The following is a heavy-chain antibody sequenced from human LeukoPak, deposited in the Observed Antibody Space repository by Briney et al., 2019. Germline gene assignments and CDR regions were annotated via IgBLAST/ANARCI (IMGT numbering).Heavy chain of an antibody. D-gene: IGHD3-9*01. Sequence: SVKVSCKASGGTFSSYAISWVRQAPGQGLEWMGRIIPIFGTANYAQKFQGRVTITTDESTSTAYMELSSLRSEDTAVYYCARATALTRKAALDYWGQGTLVTVSS. CDR1: GGTFSSYA. V-gene: IGHV1-69*05. CDR2: IIPIFGTA. CDR3: ARATALTRKAALDY. J-gene: IGHJ4*02.